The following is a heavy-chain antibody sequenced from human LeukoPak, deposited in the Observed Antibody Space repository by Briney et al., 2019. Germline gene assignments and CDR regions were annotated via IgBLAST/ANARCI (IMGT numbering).Heavy chain of an antibody. Sequence: SETLSLTCAVYGGSFGGYYWSWIRQPPGKGLEWIGEINHSGSTNYNPSLKSRVTISVDTPKNQFSLKLSSVTAADTAVYYCAFSLRFLEWLPPPLGHWGQGTLVTVSS. CDR3: AFSLRFLEWLPPPLGH. V-gene: IGHV4-34*01. CDR2: INHSGST. J-gene: IGHJ4*02. D-gene: IGHD3-3*01. CDR1: GGSFGGYY.